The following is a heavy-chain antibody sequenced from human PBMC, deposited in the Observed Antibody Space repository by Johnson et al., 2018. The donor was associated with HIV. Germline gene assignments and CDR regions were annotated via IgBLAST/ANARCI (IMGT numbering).Heavy chain of an antibody. CDR1: GFTFSSYA. CDR2: ISYDGSNK. Sequence: VQLVESGGGLVKPGGSLRLSCAASGFTFSSYAMHWVRQAPGKGLEWVAVISYDGSNKYYADSVKGRFTISRDNSKNTLYLQMNSLRAEDTAVYYCASSSLVDDAFDIWGQGTMVTVSS. D-gene: IGHD2-15*01. J-gene: IGHJ3*02. V-gene: IGHV3-30*04. CDR3: ASSSLVDDAFDI.